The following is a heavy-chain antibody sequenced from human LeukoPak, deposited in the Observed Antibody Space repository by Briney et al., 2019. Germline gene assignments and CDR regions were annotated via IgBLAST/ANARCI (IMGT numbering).Heavy chain of an antibody. V-gene: IGHV4-34*01. CDR2: INHSGST. D-gene: IGHD5-24*01. CDR1: GGSFSGYY. CDR3: ARGRDPY. J-gene: IGHJ4*02. Sequence: SETLSLTCAVYGGSFSGYYWNGMRQPPGRGVEGIGEINHSGSTKYNTSLRRGVTISVDTSKSKFALRMKSVTAADTAMYYCARGRDPYWGQGTLVTVSS.